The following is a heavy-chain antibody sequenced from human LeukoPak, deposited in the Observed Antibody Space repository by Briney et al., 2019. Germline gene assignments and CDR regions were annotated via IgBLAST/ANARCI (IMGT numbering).Heavy chain of an antibody. CDR3: SRLEDSSPIDVALDI. CDR1: GFTFSGSV. Sequence: PGGSLRLPCAASGFTFSGSVMHWVRQAAGKGLEWVGRIRSKRNNYATAYAASVKGRFTISRDDSKNTVYLHMDSLKTEDTALYYCSRLEDSSPIDVALDIWGQGTVVTVSS. V-gene: IGHV3-73*01. CDR2: IRSKRNNYAT. J-gene: IGHJ3*02. D-gene: IGHD6-13*01.